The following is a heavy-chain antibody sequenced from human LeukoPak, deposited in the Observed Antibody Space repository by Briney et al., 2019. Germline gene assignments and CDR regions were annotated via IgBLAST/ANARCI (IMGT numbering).Heavy chain of an antibody. CDR1: GFTVSSNY. D-gene: IGHD3-10*01. CDR2: IYSGGST. J-gene: IGHJ3*02. V-gene: IGHV3-66*01. Sequence: PGGSLRLSCAASGFTVSSNYMSWVRQAPGKGLEWVSVIYSGGSTYYADSVKGRFTISRDNSKNTLYLQMNSLGAEDTAVYYCARDKAGAGFGDAFDIWGQGTMVTVSS. CDR3: ARDKAGAGFGDAFDI.